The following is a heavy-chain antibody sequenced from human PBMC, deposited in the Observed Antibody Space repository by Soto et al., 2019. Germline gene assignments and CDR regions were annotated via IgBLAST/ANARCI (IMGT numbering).Heavy chain of an antibody. V-gene: IGHV3-7*03. CDR1: GFTFSSYW. D-gene: IGHD3-22*01. Sequence: LRLSCAASGFTFSSYWMSWVRQAPGKGLEWVANIKQDGSEKYYVDSVKGRFTISRDNAKNSLHLQMNSLRAEDTAVYYCARDLTMIVDIYYYYYGMDVWGQGTTVTVSS. J-gene: IGHJ6*02. CDR2: IKQDGSEK. CDR3: ARDLTMIVDIYYYYYGMDV.